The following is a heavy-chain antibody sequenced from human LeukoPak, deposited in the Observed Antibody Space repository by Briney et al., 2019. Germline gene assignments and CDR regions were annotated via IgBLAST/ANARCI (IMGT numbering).Heavy chain of an antibody. Sequence: PGGSLRLSCVASEFTFDNVAMSWVRQAPGRGLEWGSSISSRSEVTYYAGSVKGRFTISRDNSKNTVFLQMNSLRVEDTAVYYCAKDRPNYYGTNGDYYRRDGDYWGQGALVTVSS. D-gene: IGHD3-22*01. CDR1: EFTFDNVA. CDR3: AKDRPNYYGTNGDYYRRDGDY. V-gene: IGHV3-23*01. J-gene: IGHJ4*02. CDR2: ISSRSEVT.